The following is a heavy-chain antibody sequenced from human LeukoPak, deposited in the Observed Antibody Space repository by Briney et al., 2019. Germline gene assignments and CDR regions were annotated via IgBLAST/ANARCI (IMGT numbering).Heavy chain of an antibody. CDR2: ISWNSGSI. V-gene: IGHV3-9*01. CDR1: GFTFDDYA. Sequence: GGSLRLSCAASGFTFDDYAMHWVRQAPGKGLEWVSGISWNSGSIGYADSVKGRFTISRDNAKNSLYLQMNSLRAEGTALYYCAKDIGVGARAFDYWGQGTLVTVSS. CDR3: AKDIGVGARAFDY. J-gene: IGHJ4*02. D-gene: IGHD1-26*01.